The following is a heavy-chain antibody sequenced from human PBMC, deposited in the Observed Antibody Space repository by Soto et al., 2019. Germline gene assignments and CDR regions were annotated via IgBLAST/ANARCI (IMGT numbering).Heavy chain of an antibody. CDR3: ARDTDSDTWNDPFDY. Sequence: DVQLVESGGGLVQPGRSLRLSSAASGFIFDDFAMHWVRQAPGKGLEWVSGISWNSGSTDYAASVKGRFIISRDNARNSLYLQMNSLRPEDTALYYCARDTDSDTWNDPFDYWGQGALVIVS. CDR2: ISWNSGST. V-gene: IGHV3-9*01. CDR1: GFIFDDFA. D-gene: IGHD1-1*01. J-gene: IGHJ4*02.